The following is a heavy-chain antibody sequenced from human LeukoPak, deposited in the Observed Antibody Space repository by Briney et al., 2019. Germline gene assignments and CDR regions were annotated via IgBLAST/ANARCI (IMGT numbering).Heavy chain of an antibody. CDR2: ISSSSSYI. J-gene: IGHJ4*02. D-gene: IGHD3-22*01. CDR3: ARDNYDSSGYFY. CDR1: GFTFSSYS. Sequence: PGGSLRLSCAASGFTFSSYSMNWVRQAPGKGLEWVSSISSSSSYIYYADSVKGRFTISRDNAKNSLYLQMNSLRADDTAVYYCARDNYDSSGYFYWGQGTLVTVSS. V-gene: IGHV3-21*01.